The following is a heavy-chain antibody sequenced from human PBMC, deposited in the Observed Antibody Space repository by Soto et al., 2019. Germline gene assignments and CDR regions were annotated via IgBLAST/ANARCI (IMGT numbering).Heavy chain of an antibody. CDR1: GLIFRSQG. D-gene: IGHD5-12*01. J-gene: IGHJ4*02. CDR3: ARNPSTVAIASTMK. Sequence: QVQLVESGGGVVQPGTSLRLSCVASGLIFRSQGMHWVRQAPGKGLEWVAVIYNDGNRKYYADSVKGRFTISRDNSKNTLYLQMDSLRVEDTAVYYCARNPSTVAIASTMKWGQGTLVTVSS. V-gene: IGHV3-33*03. CDR2: IYNDGNRK.